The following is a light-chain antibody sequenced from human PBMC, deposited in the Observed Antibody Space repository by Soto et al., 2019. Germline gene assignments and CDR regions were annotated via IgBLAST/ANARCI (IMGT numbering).Light chain of an antibody. V-gene: IGKV3-20*01. J-gene: IGKJ4*01. CDR2: GAS. CDR3: QPYGRSLLT. CDR1: QSVSSSG. Sequence: EIVLTQSPGTLSLSPGEIATLSCSARQSVSSSGLAWYQQKPGQAPRLLIYGASSRATGIPDRFSGSWSGRDFTLLISRLEPEDFAMYYFQPYGRSLLTFGGGTQVEIK.